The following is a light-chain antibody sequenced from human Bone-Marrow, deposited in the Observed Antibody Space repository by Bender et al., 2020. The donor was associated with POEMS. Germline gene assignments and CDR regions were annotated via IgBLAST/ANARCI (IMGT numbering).Light chain of an antibody. CDR2: EDD. Sequence: PPSVSVSPGQTISIPCSGDKLGDKFVCWYQQKPGQTPVLVIYEDDKRPSGIPERFSGSNSGNTATLTISGAQAMDEADYYCQAWDSNNFYVFGTGTKVTVL. J-gene: IGLJ1*01. V-gene: IGLV3-1*01. CDR3: QAWDSNNFYV. CDR1: KLGDKF.